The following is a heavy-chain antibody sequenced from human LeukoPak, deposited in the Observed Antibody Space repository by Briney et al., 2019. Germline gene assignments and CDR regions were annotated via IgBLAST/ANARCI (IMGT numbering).Heavy chain of an antibody. CDR1: GFTFSSYW. CDR2: IKQDGSEK. V-gene: IGHV3-7*01. D-gene: IGHD4-11*01. J-gene: IGHJ5*02. Sequence: GGSLRLSCAASGFTFSSYWMSWVRQAPGKGLEWVANIKQDGSEKYYVDSVKGRFTISRDNAKNSLYLQMNNLGAEDTAVYYCARDLTVSSTCWFDLWGQGTLVTVSS. CDR3: ARDLTVSSTCWFDL.